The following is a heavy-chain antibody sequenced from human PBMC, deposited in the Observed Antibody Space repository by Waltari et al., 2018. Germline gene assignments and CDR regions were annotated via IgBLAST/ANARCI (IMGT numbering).Heavy chain of an antibody. D-gene: IGHD3-3*01. CDR2: INHSGST. J-gene: IGHJ5*02. V-gene: IGHV4-34*01. CDR3: ARGERNDFWSGYYLWEYNWFDP. CDR1: GGSFSGYY. Sequence: QVQLQQWGAGLLKPSETLSLTCAVYGGSFSGYYWSWIRQPPGKGLQGIGEINHSGSTNSNPSLKSRVTISVDTSKNQFSLKLSSVTAADTAVYYCARGERNDFWSGYYLWEYNWFDPWGQGTLVTVSS.